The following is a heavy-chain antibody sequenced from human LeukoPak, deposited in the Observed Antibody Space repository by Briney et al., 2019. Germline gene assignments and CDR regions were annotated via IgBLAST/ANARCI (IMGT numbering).Heavy chain of an antibody. D-gene: IGHD3-10*01. J-gene: IGHJ4*02. CDR1: GGSFSTYY. CDR3: AGYYYGTENYHNHPNFDY. CDR2: INHSGST. V-gene: IGHV4-34*01. Sequence: SGTLSLTCAVYGGSFSTYYWSWTRQPPGKGLEWIGEINHSGSTTYNPSLESRVTISIDTSKNQFSLKLSSVTAADTAVYYCAGYYYGTENYHNHPNFDYWGQGTLVTVSS.